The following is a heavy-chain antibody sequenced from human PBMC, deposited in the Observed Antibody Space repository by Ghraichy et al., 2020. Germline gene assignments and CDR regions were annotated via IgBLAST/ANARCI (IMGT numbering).Heavy chain of an antibody. V-gene: IGHV3-48*02. CDR2: ISGSSSII. Sequence: LSLTCAASGFSLSDFGMNWVRQTPGKGLEWLSYISGSSSIIYYADSVKGRFTISRDNAKNSLYLQMNSLRDEDTAVYYCARESNWGSAYWGQGTLVTVSS. J-gene: IGHJ4*02. CDR1: GFSLSDFG. D-gene: IGHD7-27*01. CDR3: ARESNWGSAY.